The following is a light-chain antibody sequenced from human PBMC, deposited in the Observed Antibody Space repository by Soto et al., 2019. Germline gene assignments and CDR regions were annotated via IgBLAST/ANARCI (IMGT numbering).Light chain of an antibody. CDR2: GGT. J-gene: IGKJ3*01. CDR3: QQYDNWPPFT. V-gene: IGKV3-15*01. Sequence: EIVMTQSPATLSVSPGERATLSCRASQSIRSNLAWSQQKPGQAPRLLMYGGTTRATGIPARFSGSGSGTEFTLTSSSLRSEDFALYYCQQYDNWPPFTFGPGTKVDIE. CDR1: QSIRSN.